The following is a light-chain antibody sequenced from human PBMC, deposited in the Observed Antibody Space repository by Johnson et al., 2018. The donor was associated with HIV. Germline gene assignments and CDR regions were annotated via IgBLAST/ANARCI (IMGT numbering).Light chain of an antibody. Sequence: VLTQPPSVSAAPGQQVTISCSGSSSNIGNNYVSWYQQLPGTAPKLLIYDNNKRPSGIPDRFSGSKSGTSATLGITGLQTGDEADYYCGTWDSSLSTGGNVFGTGTKVTVL. CDR1: SSNIGNNY. CDR3: GTWDSSLSTGGNV. V-gene: IGLV1-51*01. CDR2: DNN. J-gene: IGLJ1*01.